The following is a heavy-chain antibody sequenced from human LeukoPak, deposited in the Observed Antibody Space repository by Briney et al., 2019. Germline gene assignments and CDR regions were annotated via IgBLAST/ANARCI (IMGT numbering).Heavy chain of an antibody. D-gene: IGHD3-22*01. Sequence: GGSLRLSCAASGFPFSSYAMGWVRQAPRKGLEWVSAITASSGGTYYADSVKGRFTTSRDNSKNTLYLQINSLRAEDAAIYYSAKIRFYYDSSFDYWYFDLWGRGTLVTVSS. V-gene: IGHV3-23*01. CDR1: GFPFSSYA. J-gene: IGHJ2*01. CDR3: AKIRFYYDSSFDYWYFDL. CDR2: ITASSGGT.